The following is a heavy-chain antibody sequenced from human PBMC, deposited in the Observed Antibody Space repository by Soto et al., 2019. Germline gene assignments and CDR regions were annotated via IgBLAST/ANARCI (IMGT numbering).Heavy chain of an antibody. V-gene: IGHV3-11*01. CDR2: ISSSGSTI. CDR1: GFTFRDYY. J-gene: IGHJ6*02. CDR3: ARDLYDYGDYYYRMDA. D-gene: IGHD4-17*01. Sequence: GGSLRLPCAASGFTFRDYYMSWTRQAPGKGLEWVSYISSSGSTIYYADSVKGRFTISRDNAKNSLYLQMNSLRAEDTAVHYCARDLYDYGDYYYRMDAWGQGTTVTVSS.